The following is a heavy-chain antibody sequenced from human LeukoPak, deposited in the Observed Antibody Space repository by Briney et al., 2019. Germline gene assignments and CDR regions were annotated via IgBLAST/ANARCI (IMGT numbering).Heavy chain of an antibody. CDR1: GYSFADFW. Sequence: GESLKISCKGSGYSFADFWIGWVRQMPGKGLEWMGIIYPGDSDTRYSPSFQGQVTISADKSISTAYLQWSSLKASDTAMYYCARSIYSSSSLDYWGQGTLVTVSS. V-gene: IGHV5-51*01. CDR2: IYPGDSDT. D-gene: IGHD6-6*01. CDR3: ARSIYSSSSLDY. J-gene: IGHJ4*02.